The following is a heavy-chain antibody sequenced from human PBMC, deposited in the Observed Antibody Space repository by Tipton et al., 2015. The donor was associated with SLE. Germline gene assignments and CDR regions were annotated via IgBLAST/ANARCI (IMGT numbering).Heavy chain of an antibody. Sequence: GLVKPSETLSLTCTVSGGSISSTDYYWDWIRQAPGKGLEWIGSVYYTGDTFYNPSLKSRVTMSVDTSKNQFSLKLTSVTAADTAVYFCAREGFSYGPENYYYYYMDVWGKGTAVTVSS. J-gene: IGHJ6*03. CDR3: AREGFSYGPENYYYYYMDV. CDR1: GGSISSTDYY. D-gene: IGHD5-18*01. CDR2: VYYTGDT. V-gene: IGHV4-39*07.